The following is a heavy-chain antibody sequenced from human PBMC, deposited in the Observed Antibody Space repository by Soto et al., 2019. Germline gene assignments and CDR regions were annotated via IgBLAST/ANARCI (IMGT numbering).Heavy chain of an antibody. J-gene: IGHJ4*02. CDR2: IWYDGSNK. CDR1: GFTFSSYG. Sequence: GGSLRLSCAASGFTFSSYGMHWVRQAPGKGLEWVAVIWYDGSNKYYADSVKGRFTISRDNSKNTLYLQMNSLRAEDTAVYYCARDPFRGEYDFWSGYYISYDYWGQGTLVTVSS. CDR3: ARDPFRGEYDFWSGYYISYDY. D-gene: IGHD3-3*01. V-gene: IGHV3-33*01.